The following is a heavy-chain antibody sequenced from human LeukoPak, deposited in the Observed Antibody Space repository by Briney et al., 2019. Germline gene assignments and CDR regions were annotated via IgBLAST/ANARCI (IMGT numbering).Heavy chain of an antibody. CDR1: GFTFSSYG. V-gene: IGHV3-23*01. CDR3: ARDHPYFDY. J-gene: IGHJ4*02. CDR2: ISGSGGST. Sequence: GGSLRLSCAASGFTFSSYGMSWVRQAPGKGLEWVSAISGSGGSTYYADSVKGRFTISRDNAKNSLYLQMNSLRAEDTAVYYCARDHPYFDYWGQGTLVTVSS.